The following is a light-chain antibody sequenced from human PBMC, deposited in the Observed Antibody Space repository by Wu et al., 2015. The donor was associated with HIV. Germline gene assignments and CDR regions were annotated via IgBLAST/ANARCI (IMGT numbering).Light chain of an antibody. J-gene: IGKJ4*01. CDR2: GAS. V-gene: IGKV3-15*01. CDR3: QQYNFWPT. CDR1: RVLTTT. Sequence: SPGERATPLLAGPVRVLTTTLAWYQXKLGQAPRLLIYGASTRATGIPARFSGSGSGTEFTLTISSLQSEDFAVYFCQQYNFWPTFGGGTKVEIK.